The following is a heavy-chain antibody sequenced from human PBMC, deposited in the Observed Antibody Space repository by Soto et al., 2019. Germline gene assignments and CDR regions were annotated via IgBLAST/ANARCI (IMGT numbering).Heavy chain of an antibody. CDR3: VRLVGNSWLDS. D-gene: IGHD2-2*01. J-gene: IGHJ5*01. Sequence: PSETLSLTCTVSGGSISSSSYYWGWIRQPPGKGLEWIGSIYYSWSTYYNPSLKSRITINPDPSNNQLSLQLNSVTPDDTAVYYCVRLVGNSWLDSWGQGTLVTVSS. V-gene: IGHV4-39*01. CDR2: IYYSWST. CDR1: GGSISSSSYY.